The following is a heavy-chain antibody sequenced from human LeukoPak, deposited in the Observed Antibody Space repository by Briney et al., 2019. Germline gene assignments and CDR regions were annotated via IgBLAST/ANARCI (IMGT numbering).Heavy chain of an antibody. V-gene: IGHV3-7*01. D-gene: IGHD3-3*01. CDR1: GFSFSDSW. Sequence: PGGSLRLSCVGSGFSFSDSWMTWVRQVPGKGLEWVANIRRDGSVKNYVDSVKGRFTISRDNAKNSLYLQMNSLRAEDTAVYYCARRAHYDFWSGYNMDVWGKGTTVTVSS. CDR3: ARRAHYDFWSGYNMDV. CDR2: IRRDGSVK. J-gene: IGHJ6*03.